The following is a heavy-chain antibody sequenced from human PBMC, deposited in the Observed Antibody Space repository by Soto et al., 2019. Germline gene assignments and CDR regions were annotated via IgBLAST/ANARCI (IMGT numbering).Heavy chain of an antibody. CDR1: GFTFSSYW. CDR3: ARATSGRDAFDI. V-gene: IGHV3-7*03. CDR2: IKQDGSEK. J-gene: IGHJ3*02. Sequence: GESLKISCAASGFTFSSYWMSWVRQAPGKGLEWVANIKQDGSEKYYVDSVKGRFTISRDNAKNSLYLQMNSLRAEDTAVYYCARATSGRDAFDIWGQGTMVTVSS. D-gene: IGHD3-10*01.